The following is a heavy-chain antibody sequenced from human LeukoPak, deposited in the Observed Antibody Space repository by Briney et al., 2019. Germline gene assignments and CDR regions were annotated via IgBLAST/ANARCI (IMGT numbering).Heavy chain of an antibody. D-gene: IGHD2/OR15-2a*01. CDR2: ISGSGGST. V-gene: IGHV3-23*01. J-gene: IGHJ4*02. CDR1: GGSFSGYY. CDR3: AKVNRGSVVNYFGLDY. Sequence: ETPSLTCAVYGGSFSGYYWSWVRQAPGKGLEWVSAISGSGGSTYYADSVKGRFTISRDNSKNTLYLQMNSLRAEDTAVYYCAKVNRGSVVNYFGLDYWGQGTLVTVSS.